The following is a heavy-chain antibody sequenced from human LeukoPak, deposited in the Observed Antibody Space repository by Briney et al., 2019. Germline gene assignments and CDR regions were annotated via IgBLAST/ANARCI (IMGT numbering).Heavy chain of an antibody. Sequence: SVKVSCKASGGTFSSYTISWVRQAPGQGLEWMGRIIPILGIANYAQKFQGRVTITADKSTSTAYMELSSLRSEDTAVYYCARGRKGSTIFGVVITELYYYYMDVWGKGTTVTVSS. CDR1: GGTFSSYT. CDR3: ARGRKGSTIFGVVITELYYYYMDV. CDR2: IIPILGIA. J-gene: IGHJ6*03. V-gene: IGHV1-69*02. D-gene: IGHD3-3*01.